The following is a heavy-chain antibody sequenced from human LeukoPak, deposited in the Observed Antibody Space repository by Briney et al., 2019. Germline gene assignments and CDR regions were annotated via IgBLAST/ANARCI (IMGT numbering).Heavy chain of an antibody. CDR2: ISGSGGRT. Sequence: PGGSLRLSCAASGFTFSTYAMSWVRQAPGKGLEWVSAISGSGGRTYYADSVKGRFTISRDNSKDTLYLHMNSLRAEDTAIYYCAKEGYSSSFHYYYYMDVWGKGTTVTVSS. V-gene: IGHV3-23*01. CDR1: GFTFSTYA. D-gene: IGHD6-6*01. CDR3: AKEGYSSSFHYYYYMDV. J-gene: IGHJ6*03.